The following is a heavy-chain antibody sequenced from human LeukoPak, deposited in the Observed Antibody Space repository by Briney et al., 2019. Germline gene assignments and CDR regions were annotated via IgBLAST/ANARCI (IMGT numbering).Heavy chain of an antibody. CDR1: GGSISSGSYY. Sequence: SQTLSLTCTVSGGSISSGSYYWSWIRQPAGKGLEWIGRIYTSGSTNYNPSLKSRVTISADTSKNQFSLKLSSVTAADTAVYYCARNAGGSPDLYYMDVWGKGTTVTVSS. CDR2: IYTSGST. CDR3: ARNAGGSPDLYYMDV. V-gene: IGHV4-61*02. D-gene: IGHD3-16*01. J-gene: IGHJ6*03.